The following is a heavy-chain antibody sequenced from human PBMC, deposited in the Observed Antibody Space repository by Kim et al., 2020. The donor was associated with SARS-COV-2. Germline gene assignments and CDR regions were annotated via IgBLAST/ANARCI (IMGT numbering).Heavy chain of an antibody. CDR1: GFTFDDRA. Sequence: GGSLRLSCAASGFTFDDRAMYWVRQGPGKGLEWVSSISWNSRSIDYADSVKGRFTISRDNAKNSLYLQMNSLRVEDTALYYCAKDIAGAGPGYYYYGLDVWGQGTTVIFSS. CDR2: ISWNSRSI. J-gene: IGHJ6*02. CDR3: AKDIAGAGPGYYYYGLDV. V-gene: IGHV3-9*01. D-gene: IGHD6-13*01.